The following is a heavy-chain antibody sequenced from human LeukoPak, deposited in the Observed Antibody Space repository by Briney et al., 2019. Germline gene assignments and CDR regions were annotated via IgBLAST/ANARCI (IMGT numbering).Heavy chain of an antibody. D-gene: IGHD6-19*01. CDR3: VRGGIQVSGIDEIDY. J-gene: IGHJ4*02. Sequence: GGSLRLSCAASGFTFRSYDMHWDRQVTGKGLEWVSAVGISGDTYYAGSVKGRFTISRENAKNSLYLQMNSLTAGDTAVYYCVRGGIQVSGIDEIDYWGQGTLVTVSS. CDR2: VGISGDT. V-gene: IGHV3-13*01. CDR1: GFTFRSYD.